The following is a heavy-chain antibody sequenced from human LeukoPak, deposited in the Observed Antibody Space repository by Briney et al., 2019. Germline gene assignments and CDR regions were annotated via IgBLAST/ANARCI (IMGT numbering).Heavy chain of an antibody. V-gene: IGHV3-7*01. Sequence: PGGSLRLSCVASGSTFSAYYMSWVRQAPGKGLEWVANIHQDGSDFYYVDSVKGRFTISRDNAKNSMYLQMNSLRAEDTAVYYCARSDYDGSGHYFDNWGQGILVTVSS. J-gene: IGHJ4*02. CDR1: GSTFSAYY. D-gene: IGHD3-22*01. CDR2: IHQDGSDF. CDR3: ARSDYDGSGHYFDN.